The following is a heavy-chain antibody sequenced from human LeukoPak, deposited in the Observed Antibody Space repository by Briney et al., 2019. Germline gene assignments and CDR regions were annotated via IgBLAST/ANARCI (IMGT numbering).Heavy chain of an antibody. CDR3: AKFGGESILGVWFGPFDY. J-gene: IGHJ4*02. Sequence: PGGSLRLSCAASGFTFSSYEMNWVCQAPGKGLEWVSYISSSGSTIYYADSVKGRFTISRDNAKNSLYLQMNSLRAEDTAVYYGAKFGGESILGVWFGPFDYWGQGTLVTVSS. CDR2: ISSSGSTI. D-gene: IGHD3-10*01. CDR1: GFTFSSYE. V-gene: IGHV3-48*03.